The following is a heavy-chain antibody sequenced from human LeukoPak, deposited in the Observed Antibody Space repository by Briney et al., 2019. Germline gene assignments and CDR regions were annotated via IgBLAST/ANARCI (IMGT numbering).Heavy chain of an antibody. D-gene: IGHD3-10*01. V-gene: IGHV3-74*01. J-gene: IGHJ4*02. CDR1: GVTFSSYW. CDR3: ARDRGYYDSGSPGLIDY. Sequence: PGGSLRLSRAASGVTFSSYWMHWVRQAPGKGLVWVSRINTDGSSTSYADSVKGRFTISRDNAKNTLYLQMNSLRAEDTAVYYCARDRGYYDSGSPGLIDYWGQGTLVTVSS. CDR2: INTDGSST.